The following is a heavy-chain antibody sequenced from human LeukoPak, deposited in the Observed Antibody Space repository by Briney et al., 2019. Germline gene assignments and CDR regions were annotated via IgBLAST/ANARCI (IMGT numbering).Heavy chain of an antibody. Sequence: PGGSLRLSCAASGFIFSSYWMHWVRQAPGKGLVWVSRINSDGSSTSYADSVKGRFTISRDNSKNTLYLQMNSLRAEDTAVYYCAKDRGYCSSTSCLYFDYWGQGTLVTVSS. J-gene: IGHJ4*02. V-gene: IGHV3-74*01. CDR1: GFIFSSYW. CDR2: INSDGSST. D-gene: IGHD2-2*01. CDR3: AKDRGYCSSTSCLYFDY.